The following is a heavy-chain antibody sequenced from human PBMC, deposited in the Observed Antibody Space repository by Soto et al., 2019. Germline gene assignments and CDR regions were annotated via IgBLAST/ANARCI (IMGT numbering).Heavy chain of an antibody. D-gene: IGHD3-22*01. CDR1: GFTFRSYE. V-gene: IGHV3-48*03. Sequence: GGSLRLSCAASGFTFRSYEMNWVRQAPGKGLEWVSYITSSGSPIYYADSVKGRFTISRDNAKNPLYLQMNSLRGEDTAVYYCATSGQYHSRGSPYYYYGMEVWGQGTTVTVS. CDR3: ATSGQYHSRGSPYYYYGMEV. CDR2: ITSSGSPI. J-gene: IGHJ6*02.